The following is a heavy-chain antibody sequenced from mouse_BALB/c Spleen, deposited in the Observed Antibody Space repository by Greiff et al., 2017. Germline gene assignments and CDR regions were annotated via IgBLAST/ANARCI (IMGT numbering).Heavy chain of an antibody. CDR2: IDPSDSYT. CDR3: ARSGYGYSHYAMDY. J-gene: IGHJ4*01. CDR1: GYTFTSYW. V-gene: IGHV1-69*02. Sequence: QVQLQQPGAELVKPGASVKLSCKASGYTFTSYWMHWVKQRPGQGLEWIGEIDPSDSYTNYNQKFKGKATLTVDKSSSTAYMQLSSLTSEDSAVYYCARSGYGYSHYAMDYWGQGTSVTVSS. D-gene: IGHD1-2*01.